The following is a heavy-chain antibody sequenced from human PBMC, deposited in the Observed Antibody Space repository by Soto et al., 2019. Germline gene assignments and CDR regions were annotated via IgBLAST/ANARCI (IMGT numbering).Heavy chain of an antibody. D-gene: IGHD4-17*01. CDR3: ARGGRNTVHGNEYFQH. CDR1: GFTVSSNY. Sequence: GGSLRLSCAASGFTVSSNYMSWVRQAPGKGLEWVSVIYSGGSTYYADSVKGRFTISRDNSKNTLYLQMNSLRAEDTAVYYCARGGRNTVHGNEYFQHWGQGTLVTVSS. CDR2: IYSGGST. J-gene: IGHJ1*01. V-gene: IGHV3-66*01.